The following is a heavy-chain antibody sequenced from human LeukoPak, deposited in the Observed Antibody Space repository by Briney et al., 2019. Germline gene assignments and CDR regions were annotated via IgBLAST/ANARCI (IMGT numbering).Heavy chain of an antibody. CDR2: IYTSGSSDYNTS. Sequence: PSETLSLTCAVYGGSFSNYYWSWIRQPAGKGLEWIGRIYTSGSSDYNTSDYNPSLKSRVTMSLDTSKNQFSLKLSSVTAADTAVYYCARGPPPDFDYWGQGTLVTVSS. V-gene: IGHV4-59*10. CDR3: ARGPPPDFDY. CDR1: GGSFSNYY. J-gene: IGHJ4*02.